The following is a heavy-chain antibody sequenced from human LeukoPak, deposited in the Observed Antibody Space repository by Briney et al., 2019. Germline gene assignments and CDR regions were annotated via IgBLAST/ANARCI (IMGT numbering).Heavy chain of an antibody. V-gene: IGHV4-38-2*02. CDR1: GYSISSGYY. CDR3: ASEISYYDSSVYMFGTYMDV. Sequence: SETLSLTCTVSGYSISSGYYWGWIRQPPGKGLEWIGSIYHSGSTYYNPSLKSRVTISVDTSKNQFSLKLSSVTAADTAVYYFASEISYYDSSVYMFGTYMDVWGKGTTVTVS. D-gene: IGHD3-22*01. CDR2: IYHSGST. J-gene: IGHJ6*03.